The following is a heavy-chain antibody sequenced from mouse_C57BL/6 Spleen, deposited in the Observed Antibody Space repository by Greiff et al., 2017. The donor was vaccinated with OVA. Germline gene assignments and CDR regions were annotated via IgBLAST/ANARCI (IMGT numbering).Heavy chain of an antibody. D-gene: IGHD2-4*01. CDR2: IDPETGGT. V-gene: IGHV1-15*01. CDR1: GYTFTDYE. J-gene: IGHJ3*01. Sequence: QVQLKQSGAELVRPGASVTLSCKASGYTFTDYEMHWVKQTPVHGLEWIGAIDPETGGTAYNQKFKGKAILTADKSSSTAYMELRSLTSEDSAVYYCTRRGDYLFAYWGQGTLVTVSA. CDR3: TRRGDYLFAY.